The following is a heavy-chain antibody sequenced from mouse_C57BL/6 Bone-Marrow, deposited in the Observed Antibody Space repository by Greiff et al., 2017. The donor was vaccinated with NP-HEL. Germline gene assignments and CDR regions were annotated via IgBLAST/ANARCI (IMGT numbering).Heavy chain of an antibody. CDR1: GFTFSDYY. D-gene: IGHD2-14*01. J-gene: IGHJ1*03. CDR2: INYDGSST. V-gene: IGHV5-16*01. Sequence: EVHLVESEGGLVQPGRSMKLSCTASGFTFSDYYMAWVRQVPEKGLEWVANINYDGSSTYYLDSLKSRFIISRDNAKNILYLQMSSLKSEDTATYYCARDRGGTWYFDVWGTGTTVTVSS. CDR3: ARDRGGTWYFDV.